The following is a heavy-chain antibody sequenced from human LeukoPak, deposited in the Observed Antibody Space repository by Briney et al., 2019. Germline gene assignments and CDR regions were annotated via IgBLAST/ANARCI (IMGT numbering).Heavy chain of an antibody. D-gene: IGHD6-6*01. CDR3: ARALVGIAARPGL. V-gene: IGHV3-30-3*01. CDR1: GFTFSSYA. Sequence: GGSPRLSCAASGFTFSSYAMHWVRQAPGKGLEWVAVISYDGTNKYYADSVKGRFTISRDNSKNTLYLQMNSLRAEDTAVYYCARALVGIAARPGLWGQGTLVTVSS. J-gene: IGHJ4*02. CDR2: ISYDGTNK.